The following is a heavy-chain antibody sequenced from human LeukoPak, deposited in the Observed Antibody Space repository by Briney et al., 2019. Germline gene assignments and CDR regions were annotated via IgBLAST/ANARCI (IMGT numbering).Heavy chain of an antibody. CDR2: FDPEDGET. CDR3: ARVRAARLRTHGSYYYYMDV. J-gene: IGHJ6*03. V-gene: IGHV1-24*01. CDR1: GYTLTELS. D-gene: IGHD6-6*01. Sequence: ASVKVSCKVSGYTLTELSMHWVRQAPGKGREWMGGFDPEDGETIYAQKFQGRVTMTEDTSTDTAYMELSSLRSEDTAVYYCARVRAARLRTHGSYYYYMDVWGKGTTVTVSS.